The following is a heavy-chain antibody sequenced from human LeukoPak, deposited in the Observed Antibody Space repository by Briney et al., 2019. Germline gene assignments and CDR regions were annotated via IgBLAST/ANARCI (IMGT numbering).Heavy chain of an antibody. CDR3: ARDHIDGFSPNNWFDP. D-gene: IGHD5-24*01. CDR2: IYNNANT. Sequence: PSETLSLTCTVSGDSISKDYYCWAWIRQPPGKGLEWIGTIYNNANTYYNPPLESRVTMSVDTSRNQISLTLTSVTAADTAVYYCARDHIDGFSPNNWFDPWGQGTLVTVSS. CDR1: GDSISKDYYC. V-gene: IGHV4-39*07. J-gene: IGHJ5*02.